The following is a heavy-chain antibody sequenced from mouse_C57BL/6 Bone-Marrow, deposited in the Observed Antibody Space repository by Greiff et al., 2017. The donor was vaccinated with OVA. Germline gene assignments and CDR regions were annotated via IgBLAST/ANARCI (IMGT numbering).Heavy chain of an antibody. V-gene: IGHV1-64*01. CDR2: IHPNSGST. D-gene: IGHD1-1*01. CDR3: ARRAYGSSYYAMDY. J-gene: IGHJ4*01. Sequence: QVQLQQSGAELVKPGASVKLSCKASGYTFTSYWMHWVKQRPGQGLEWIGMIHPNSGSTNYNEKFKSKATLTVDKSSSTAYMQLSSLTSEDSAVYYCARRAYGSSYYAMDYWGQGTSVTVSS. CDR1: GYTFTSYW.